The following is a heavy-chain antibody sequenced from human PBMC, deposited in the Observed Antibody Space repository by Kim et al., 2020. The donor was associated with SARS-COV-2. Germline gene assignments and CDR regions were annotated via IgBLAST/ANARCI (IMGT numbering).Heavy chain of an antibody. CDR3: ARDKW. J-gene: IGHJ4*02. D-gene: IGHD2-8*01. CDR2: SSSTI. V-gene: IGHV3-48*04. Sequence: SSSTIPNADSVKGRFTISRDNAKNSLYLQMNGLRAEDTAVYYCARDKWWGQGTLVTVSS.